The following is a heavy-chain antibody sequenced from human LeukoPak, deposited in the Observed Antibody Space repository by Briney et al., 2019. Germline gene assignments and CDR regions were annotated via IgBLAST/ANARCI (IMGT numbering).Heavy chain of an antibody. V-gene: IGHV4-4*07. Sequence: PSETLSLTCNVSGGSISSYYWTWIRQPAGKGLEWIGRIYTSVYTSGSTNYNPSLKSRVTISVDTSKNQFSLKLSSVTAADTAVYYCARRTPQYYYDSSGYYGTYFDYWGQGTLVTVSS. D-gene: IGHD3-22*01. CDR3: ARRTPQYYYDSSGYYGTYFDY. J-gene: IGHJ4*02. CDR2: IYTSVYTSGST. CDR1: GGSISSYY.